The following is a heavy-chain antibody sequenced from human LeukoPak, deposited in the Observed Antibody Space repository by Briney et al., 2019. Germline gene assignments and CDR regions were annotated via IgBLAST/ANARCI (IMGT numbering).Heavy chain of an antibody. Sequence: PGGSRRLSCAASGFTVSSNYMSWVRQAPGKGLEWVSVIYSDGSTYYADSVKGRFTISRDNSKNTLYLQMNSLRAEDTAVYYCARNTAGIDYWGQGTLVTVSS. CDR1: GFTVSSNY. CDR2: IYSDGST. CDR3: ARNTAGIDY. J-gene: IGHJ4*02. V-gene: IGHV3-53*01. D-gene: IGHD5-18*01.